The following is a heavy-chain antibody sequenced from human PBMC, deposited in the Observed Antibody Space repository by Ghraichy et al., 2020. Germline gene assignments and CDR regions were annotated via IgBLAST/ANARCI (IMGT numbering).Heavy chain of an antibody. J-gene: IGHJ1*01. CDR3: ATAPVLAYDSSGYDWEYVQH. D-gene: IGHD3-22*01. CDR2: INHSGST. CDR1: GGSFSGYY. Sequence: SETLSLTCAVYGGSFSGYYWTWIRQPPGKGLEWIGEINHSGSTNYNPSLTSRVTISVDTSKNQFSLKLSSVTAADTSVYYCATAPVLAYDSSGYDWEYVQHWGQGALVTVSS. V-gene: IGHV4-34*01.